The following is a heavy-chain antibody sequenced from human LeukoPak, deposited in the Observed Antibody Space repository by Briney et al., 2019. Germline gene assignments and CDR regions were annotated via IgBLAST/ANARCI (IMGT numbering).Heavy chain of an antibody. D-gene: IGHD1-14*01. CDR2: SNSDGRST. CDR3: ARDLYTYYFDY. CDR1: GFTFSSYW. V-gene: IGHV3-74*01. J-gene: IGHJ4*02. Sequence: GGSLRLSCAASGFTFSSYWMHWVRQAPGKGLVWVSRSNSDGRSTRYADSVKGRFTISRDNAKNTLYLQMSSLRGEDTGVYYCARDLYTYYFDYWGQGTLVTVSS.